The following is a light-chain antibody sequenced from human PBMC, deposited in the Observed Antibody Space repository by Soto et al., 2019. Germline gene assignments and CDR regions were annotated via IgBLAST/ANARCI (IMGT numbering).Light chain of an antibody. J-gene: IGKJ4*01. CDR2: GAS. CDR3: QQYGSSPLT. CDR1: QSVSSSY. Sequence: EIVLTQSPGTLSLSPGERATLSCRASQSVSSSYLAWYQQKPGQAPRLLIYGASSRATGITDRFSGSGSGTDFTLTISRLEPEDFEVYYCQQYGSSPLTFGGWTKVEIK. V-gene: IGKV3-20*01.